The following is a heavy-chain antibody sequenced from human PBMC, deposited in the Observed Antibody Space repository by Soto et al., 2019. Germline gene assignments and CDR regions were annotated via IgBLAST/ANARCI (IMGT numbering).Heavy chain of an antibody. CDR3: ARDTRYDSSGYYYSNSNAFDI. V-gene: IGHV3-7*01. Sequence: GGSLRLSCAASGFTFSSYWMSWVRQAPGKGLEWVANIKQDGSEKYYVDSVKGRFTISRDNAKNSLYLQMYSLRAEDTAVYYCARDTRYDSSGYYYSNSNAFDIWGQGTMVTVSS. J-gene: IGHJ3*02. CDR1: GFTFSSYW. D-gene: IGHD3-22*01. CDR2: IKQDGSEK.